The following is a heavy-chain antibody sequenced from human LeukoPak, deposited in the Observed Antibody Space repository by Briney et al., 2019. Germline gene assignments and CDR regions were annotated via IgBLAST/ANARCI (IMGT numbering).Heavy chain of an antibody. CDR2: IYYSGST. J-gene: IGHJ4*02. CDR1: GDSIRNYY. Sequence: SETLSLTCTVPGDSIRNYYWTWIRQPPGKGLEWIGHIYYSGSTNYNPSLKSRVTISVDMSENQFSLKLSSVTAADTAVYYCARKQSGTYRSDFDYWGQGTLVTVSS. V-gene: IGHV4-59*08. CDR3: ARKQSGTYRSDFDY. D-gene: IGHD1-26*01.